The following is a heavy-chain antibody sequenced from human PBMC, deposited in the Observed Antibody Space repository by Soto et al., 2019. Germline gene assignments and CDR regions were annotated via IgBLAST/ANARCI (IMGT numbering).Heavy chain of an antibody. Sequence: GGSLRLSCAASGFTFSNAWMSWVRQAPGKGLEWVGRIKSKTDGGTTDYAAPVKGRFTISRDDSKNTLYLQMNSLKTEDTAVYYCTTYHIVVVVTTTFEPWGQGTLVTVSS. V-gene: IGHV3-15*01. CDR2: IKSKTDGGTT. J-gene: IGHJ5*02. CDR1: GFTFSNAW. D-gene: IGHD2-15*01. CDR3: TTYHIVVVVTTTFEP.